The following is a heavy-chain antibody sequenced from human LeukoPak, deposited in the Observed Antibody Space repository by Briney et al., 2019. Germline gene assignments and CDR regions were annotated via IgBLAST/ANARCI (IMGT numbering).Heavy chain of an antibody. D-gene: IGHD4/OR15-4a*01. CDR1: GFTFSSYA. CDR3: ARGRMVITLDAFDI. V-gene: IGHV3-23*01. CDR2: ISGSGGST. J-gene: IGHJ3*02. Sequence: GGSLRLACAASGFTFSSYAMSWVRQAPGKGLEWVSAISGSGGSTYYADSVKGRFTISRDNAKNSLYLQMNSLRAEDTAVYYCARGRMVITLDAFDIWGQGTMVTVSS.